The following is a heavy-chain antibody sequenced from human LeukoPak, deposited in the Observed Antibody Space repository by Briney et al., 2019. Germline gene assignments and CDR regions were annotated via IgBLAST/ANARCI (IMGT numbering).Heavy chain of an antibody. CDR2: ISGSGGST. D-gene: IGHD4-17*01. V-gene: IGHV3-23*01. J-gene: IGHJ4*02. Sequence: GGSLRLSCAASGFTFSSYAMSWVRQAPGKGLEWVSAISGSGGSTYCADSVKGRFTISRDNSKNTLYLQMNSLRAEDTAVYYCAKASYGDYGPFDYWGQGTLVTVSS. CDR1: GFTFSSYA. CDR3: AKASYGDYGPFDY.